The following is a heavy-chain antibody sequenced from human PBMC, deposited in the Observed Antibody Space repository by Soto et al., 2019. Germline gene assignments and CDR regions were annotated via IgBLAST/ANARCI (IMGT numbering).Heavy chain of an antibody. CDR2: ISYDGSNK. CDR3: ARDGDCSGGSCYSRGGYFDY. Sequence: QVQLVESGGGVVQPGRSLRLSCAASGFTFSSYAMHWIRQAPGTGLEWVAVISYDGSNKYYADSVKGRFPISRDNSKNTPYLQMNSLRAEDTAVYYCARDGDCSGGSCYSRGGYFDYWGQGTLVTVSS. V-gene: IGHV3-30-3*01. J-gene: IGHJ4*02. D-gene: IGHD2-15*01. CDR1: GFTFSSYA.